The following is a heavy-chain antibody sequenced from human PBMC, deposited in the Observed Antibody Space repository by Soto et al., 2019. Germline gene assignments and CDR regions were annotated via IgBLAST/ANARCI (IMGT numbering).Heavy chain of an antibody. D-gene: IGHD2-2*01. CDR3: AREGCSSTSCPHRLDV. J-gene: IGHJ6*04. V-gene: IGHV3-53*04. CDR2: IYSGGST. Sequence: PGGAMRDSCEASGWNGGSNYRLWIRHTPGKVLECDSIIYSGGSTSHADSVKTRFTITRHNSKNTLYLQSNSLRAENTAVYYCAREGCSSTSCPHRLDVWGKGITVTVSS. CDR1: GWNGGSNY.